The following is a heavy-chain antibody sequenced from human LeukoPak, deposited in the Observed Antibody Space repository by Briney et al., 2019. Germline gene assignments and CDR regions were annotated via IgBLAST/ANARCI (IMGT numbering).Heavy chain of an antibody. V-gene: IGHV3-23*01. CDR2: ISGRGDST. Sequence: GGTLRLSCAASGFTFSTYGMSWVRQAPGKGLEWVSAISGRGDSTYYADSVQGRFTISRDNSKNTLYLQMNSLKVEDTAVYYCAKHGYYDSSGYFDYWGQGTLVTVSS. CDR3: AKHGYYDSSGYFDY. D-gene: IGHD3-22*01. CDR1: GFTFSTYG. J-gene: IGHJ4*02.